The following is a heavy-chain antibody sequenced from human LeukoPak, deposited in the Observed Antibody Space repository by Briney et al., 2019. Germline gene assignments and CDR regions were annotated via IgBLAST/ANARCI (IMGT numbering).Heavy chain of an antibody. V-gene: IGHV1-8*01. D-gene: IGHD6-19*01. CDR2: MNPNNGNT. Sequence: ASVKVSCKASGYTYTSYDINWVRQATGQGLEGMGWMNPNNGNTGDKQKLQGRVTMTRNTYISTAYMKLRSLRSEDTAVYYCARARRMAVAEKNWFYAWGQGTLVSVCS. CDR3: ARARRMAVAEKNWFYA. CDR1: GYTYTSYD. J-gene: IGHJ5*02.